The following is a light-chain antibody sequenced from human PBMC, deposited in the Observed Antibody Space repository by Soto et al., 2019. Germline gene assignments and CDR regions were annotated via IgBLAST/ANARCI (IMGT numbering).Light chain of an antibody. J-gene: IGLJ1*01. CDR1: SSDVGGYNY. CDR2: DVS. V-gene: IGLV2-14*01. Sequence: QSVLTQPASVSGSPGQSITISCTGTSSDVGGYNYVSWYQQHPGKAPKLMIYDVSNRPSGVSNRLSGSKSGKTASMNITGFQAEDDADYYCSSYTSSSSPYVFGTGTKVTGL. CDR3: SSYTSSSSPYV.